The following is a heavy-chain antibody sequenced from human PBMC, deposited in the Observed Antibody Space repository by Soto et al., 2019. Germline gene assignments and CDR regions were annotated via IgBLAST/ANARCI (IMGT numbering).Heavy chain of an antibody. CDR2: IYPDDSDT. CDR3: ARHMGYGVMDV. D-gene: IGHD5-12*01. V-gene: IGHV5-51*01. J-gene: IGHJ6*03. CDR1: GYSFTSYW. Sequence: ASVKVSCKGSGYSFTSYWIGWVRQMPGKGLEWMGIIYPDDSDTTYSPSFQGLVTISADKSISTAYLQWSSLKASDTATYYCARHMGYGVMDVWGKGTTVTVSS.